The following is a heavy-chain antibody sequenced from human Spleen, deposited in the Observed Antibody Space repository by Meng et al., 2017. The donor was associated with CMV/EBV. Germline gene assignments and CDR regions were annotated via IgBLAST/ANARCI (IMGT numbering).Heavy chain of an antibody. V-gene: IGHV5-51*01. Sequence: GESLKISCKGSGYSFNRHWIAWVRQMPGKGLEWMGSIYPDDSDTRYTPSFQGQITISVDKSISNAYLQWSSLMASDTAIYYCARQGTTSKVGGGAFDMWGQGTLVTVSS. CDR2: IYPDDSDT. CDR3: ARQGTTSKVGGGAFDM. CDR1: GYSFNRHW. D-gene: IGHD1-1*01. J-gene: IGHJ3*02.